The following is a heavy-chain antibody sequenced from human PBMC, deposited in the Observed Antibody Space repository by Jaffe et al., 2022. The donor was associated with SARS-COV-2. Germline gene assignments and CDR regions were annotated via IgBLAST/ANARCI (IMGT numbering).Heavy chain of an antibody. CDR1: GFTFTSSA. CDR3: AATYYDFWSGYPNWFDP. CDR2: IVVGSGNT. Sequence: QMQLVQSGPEVKKPGTSVKVSCKASGFTFTSSAMQWVRQARGQRLEWIGWIVVGSGNTNYAQKFQERVTITRDMSTSTAYMELSSLRSEDTAVYYCAATYYDFWSGYPNWFDPWGQGTLVTVSS. V-gene: IGHV1-58*02. D-gene: IGHD3-3*01. J-gene: IGHJ5*02.